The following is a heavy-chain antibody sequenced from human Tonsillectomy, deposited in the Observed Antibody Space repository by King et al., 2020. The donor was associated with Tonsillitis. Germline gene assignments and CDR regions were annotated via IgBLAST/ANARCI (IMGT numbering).Heavy chain of an antibody. CDR3: AREAVVMLGFLYYYSMDV. CDR1: GVTFGSYA. J-gene: IGHJ6*03. D-gene: IGHD2-21*01. CDR2: ISGSGDHP. V-gene: IGHV3-23*04. Sequence: VQLVESGGGLVQPGGSLGLSCAASGVTFGSYAMNWVRQAPGKGLEWVSGISGSGDHPYYAASVKCRFTIYSDNSQNTLYLQMNSPTAEDTAVYFCAREAVVMLGFLYYYSMDVWGKGTTVTVSS.